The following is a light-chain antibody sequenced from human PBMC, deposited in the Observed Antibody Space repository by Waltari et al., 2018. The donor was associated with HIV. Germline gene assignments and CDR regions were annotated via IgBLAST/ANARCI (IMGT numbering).Light chain of an antibody. CDR2: GAS. V-gene: IGKV1-39*01. Sequence: DIQMTQSPSSLSASVGDRVTITCRASQTISSYLNWYQQKPGKAPMLLIYGASTLHSGVPSRFSGSGSGTDFTLTISSLQPEDFATYYCQQSYSTPRTFGQGTKPEIK. CDR1: QTISSY. J-gene: IGKJ2*01. CDR3: QQSYSTPRT.